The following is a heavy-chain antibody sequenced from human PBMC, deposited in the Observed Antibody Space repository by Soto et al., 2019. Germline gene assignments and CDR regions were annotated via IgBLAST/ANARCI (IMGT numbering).Heavy chain of an antibody. CDR1: GGTFSSYA. Sequence: ASVKVSCKACGGTFSSYAISWVRQAPGQGLEWMGGIIPIFGTANYAQKFQGRVTITADESKNQFSLQLNSVTPEDTAVYYCARAPFGIAVVPDAFDIWGQGTMVTVSS. CDR3: ARAPFGIAVVPDAFDI. D-gene: IGHD6-19*01. J-gene: IGHJ3*02. V-gene: IGHV1-69*13. CDR2: IIPIFGTA.